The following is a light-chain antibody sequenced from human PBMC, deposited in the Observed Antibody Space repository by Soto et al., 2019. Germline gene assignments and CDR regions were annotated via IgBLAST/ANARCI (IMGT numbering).Light chain of an antibody. CDR2: DVT. CDR3: CSYAGSYTLL. CDR1: SRDVGIYNY. J-gene: IGLJ2*01. Sequence: QSALTQPRSVSGSPGQSVTVSCTGTSRDVGIYNYVSWYQQRPGTAPKVMIYDVTKRPSGVPDRFSGSKSANTASLTISGLQADDEADYYCCSYAGSYTLLFGGGTK. V-gene: IGLV2-11*01.